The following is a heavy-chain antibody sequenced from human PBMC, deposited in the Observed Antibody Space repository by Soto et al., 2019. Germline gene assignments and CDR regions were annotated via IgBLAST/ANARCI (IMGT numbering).Heavy chain of an antibody. CDR3: ARSRFYYHANDYLDS. CDR2: ISYHGDDK. CDR1: GFTFSSDA. Sequence: GGSLRLSCAASGFTFSSDAMHWVRQAPGRGREWVAVISYHGDDKYFADSVKGRFTISREKSKNTLYLEMNSLRADDTAVYYCARSRFYYHANDYLDSWGQGALVTVSS. V-gene: IGHV3-30-3*01. D-gene: IGHD3-16*01. J-gene: IGHJ4*02.